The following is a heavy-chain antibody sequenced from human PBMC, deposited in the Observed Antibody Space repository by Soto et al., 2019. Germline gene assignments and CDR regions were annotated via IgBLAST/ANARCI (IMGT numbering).Heavy chain of an antibody. Sequence: PSETLSLTCTVSGGSISSGGYYWSWIRQHPGKGLEWIGYIYYSGSTYYNPSLKSRVTISVDTSKNQFSLKLSSVTAADTAVFYCARGGYSYGSYYYGMDVWGQGTTVTVS. CDR1: GGSISSGGYY. D-gene: IGHD5-18*01. J-gene: IGHJ6*02. CDR2: IYYSGST. V-gene: IGHV4-31*03. CDR3: ARGGYSYGSYYYGMDV.